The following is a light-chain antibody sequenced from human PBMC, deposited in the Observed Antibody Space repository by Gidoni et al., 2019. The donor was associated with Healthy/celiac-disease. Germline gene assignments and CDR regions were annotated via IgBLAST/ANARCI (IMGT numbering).Light chain of an antibody. Sequence: SYVLTQPPSASVAPGQTARITCGGNNIGSKRLHWYQQKPGQAPVLVVYDDSDRPSGIPERFSGSNSGNTATLTINRVEAGDEADYYCQVWDSSSDHGVFGTGTKVTVL. CDR1: NIGSKR. CDR2: DDS. J-gene: IGLJ1*01. V-gene: IGLV3-21*02. CDR3: QVWDSSSDHGV.